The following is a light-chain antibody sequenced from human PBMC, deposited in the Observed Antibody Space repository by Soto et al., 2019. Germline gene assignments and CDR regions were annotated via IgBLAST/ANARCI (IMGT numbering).Light chain of an antibody. CDR3: QQYGSSAWT. V-gene: IGKV3-20*01. CDR1: QSVSGSY. Sequence: EIVLTQSPGTLSLSPGERATLSCRASQSVSGSYLAWYQQKPGQAPRLLIYGASSGATGIPDRFSGSGSRTDFTLTISRLEPEDYAVYYCQQYGSSAWTFGQGTKVDIK. CDR2: GAS. J-gene: IGKJ1*01.